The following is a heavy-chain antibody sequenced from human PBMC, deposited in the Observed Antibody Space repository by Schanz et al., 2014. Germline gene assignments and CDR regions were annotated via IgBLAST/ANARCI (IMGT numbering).Heavy chain of an antibody. D-gene: IGHD3-10*01. CDR3: AKGRFGELSAFDI. V-gene: IGHV3-23*04. Sequence: EVQLVASGGGLVQPGGSLRLSCAASGFTFSSYAMSWVRQAPGKGLEWVSSISGDHRNTFYADSMKGRFTISRDNSKNTLCLQMNSLRAEDTAVYYCAKGRFGELSAFDIWGQGTMVTVSS. CDR1: GFTFSSYA. J-gene: IGHJ3*02. CDR2: ISGDHRNT.